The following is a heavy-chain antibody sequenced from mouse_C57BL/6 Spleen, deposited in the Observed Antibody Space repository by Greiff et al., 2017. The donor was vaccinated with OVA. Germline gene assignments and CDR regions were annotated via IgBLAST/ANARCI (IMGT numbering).Heavy chain of an antibody. V-gene: IGHV1-59*01. J-gene: IGHJ1*03. CDR3: ARLVHYGSSYWYFDV. D-gene: IGHD1-1*01. Sequence: VQLQQPGAELVRPGTSVKLSCKASGYTFTSYWLHWVKQRPGQGLEWIGVIDPSDSYTNYNQKFKGKATLTVDTSSSTAYMQLINLTSEDSAVYYCARLVHYGSSYWYFDVWGTGTTVTVSS. CDR1: GYTFTSYW. CDR2: IDPSDSYT.